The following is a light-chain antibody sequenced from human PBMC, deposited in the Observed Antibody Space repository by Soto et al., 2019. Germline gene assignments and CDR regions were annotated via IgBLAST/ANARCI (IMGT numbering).Light chain of an antibody. Sequence: AIQLTQSPSSLSASVGDRVTITCRASQGISSALAWYQQKPGKAPNLLIFDASNLESGVPSRFSGSGSGTDFTLTISSLQPEDFATYYCQQFNTYPITIGQGTRLEIK. V-gene: IGKV1-13*02. CDR3: QQFNTYPIT. CDR2: DAS. J-gene: IGKJ5*01. CDR1: QGISSA.